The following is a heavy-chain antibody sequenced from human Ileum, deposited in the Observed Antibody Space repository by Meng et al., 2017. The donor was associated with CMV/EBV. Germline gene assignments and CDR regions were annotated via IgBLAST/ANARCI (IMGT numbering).Heavy chain of an antibody. D-gene: IGHD1-26*01. CDR3: ARDGLSGRYFDY. CDR2: IDNNTGNP. V-gene: IGHV7-4-1*02. J-gene: IGHJ4*02. Sequence: QVHLVQSGSELKKPGASVKVSCKTSGYTFTSNNIIWVRQAPGQGPEWMGWIDNNTGNPTYAQGFTGRFVFSLDTSVNTAYLQISSLKAEDTAVYYCARDGLSGRYFDYWGQGTLVTVSS. CDR1: GYTFTSNN.